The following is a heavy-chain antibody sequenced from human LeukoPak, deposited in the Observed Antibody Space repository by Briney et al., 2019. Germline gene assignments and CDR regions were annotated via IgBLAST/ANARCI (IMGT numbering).Heavy chain of an antibody. V-gene: IGHV3-21*05. J-gene: IGHJ4*02. Sequence: PGGSLRLSCAASGFSFSLYAMNWVRQAPGKGLEWISYIDSGSDDILHADSVRGRFAISRDNAKNTLYLEMNSLRAEDTAVYCCARDTYRPQLIDSWGQGTLVTVSS. CDR3: ARDTYRPQLIDS. D-gene: IGHD5-18*01. CDR2: IDSGSDDI. CDR1: GFSFSLYA.